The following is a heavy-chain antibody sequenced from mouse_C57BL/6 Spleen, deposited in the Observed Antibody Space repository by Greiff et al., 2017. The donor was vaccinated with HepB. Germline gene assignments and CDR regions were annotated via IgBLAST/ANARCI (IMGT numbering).Heavy chain of an antibody. Sequence: EVHLVESGGGLVKPGGSLKLSCAASGFTFSDYGMHWVRQAPEKGLEWVAYISSGSSTIYYTDTVKGRFTMTTDKAKNTLFMQMTSLRSEDTAMYYCARNRQRQYDAMDYWGQGTSVTVSS. V-gene: IGHV5-17*01. D-gene: IGHD1-2*01. CDR3: ARNRQRQYDAMDY. CDR2: ISSGSSTI. J-gene: IGHJ4*01. CDR1: GFTFSDYG.